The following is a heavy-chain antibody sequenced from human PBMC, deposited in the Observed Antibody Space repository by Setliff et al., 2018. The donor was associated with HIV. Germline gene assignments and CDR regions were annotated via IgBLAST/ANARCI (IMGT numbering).Heavy chain of an antibody. CDR1: RFLFSDYE. CDR2: ISPSASTI. CDR3: VRWGLPYGIDA. J-gene: IGHJ4*02. Sequence: PGGSLRLSCAASRFLFSDYELNWVRQAPGKGLEWVSYISPSASTIYYADSVKGRFTISRDNAKNSLYLQMHSLRAEDTAVYYCVRWGLPYGIDAWGQGTLVTVSS. V-gene: IGHV3-48*03. D-gene: IGHD3-16*01.